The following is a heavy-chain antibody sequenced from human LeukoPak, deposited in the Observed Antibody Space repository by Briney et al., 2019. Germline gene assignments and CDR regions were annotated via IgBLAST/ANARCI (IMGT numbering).Heavy chain of an antibody. CDR1: GFTFRNYW. Sequence: GGSLRLSCAASGFTFRNYWMHWVRQAPGKGLVWVSRIHKDGSDTSHADSVKGRFTISRDNAKDTLYLQMNSLRAEDTAMYYCAKKGTESGTGVFQYWGQGTLVTVSS. CDR3: AKKGTESGTGVFQY. V-gene: IGHV3-74*01. D-gene: IGHD5-12*01. CDR2: IHKDGSDT. J-gene: IGHJ1*01.